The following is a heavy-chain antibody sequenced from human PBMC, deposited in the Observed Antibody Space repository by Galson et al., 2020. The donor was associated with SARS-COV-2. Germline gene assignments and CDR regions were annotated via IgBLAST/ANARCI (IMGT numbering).Heavy chain of an antibody. V-gene: IGHV3-30*04. CDR3: ARAYCSDTVCFGGRYYYMDV. CDR2: LSYDGTKT. D-gene: IGHD2-8*02. J-gene: IGHJ6*03. Sequence: GGSLSLSYADPESTFSSYAMHRVRQAPGKGLEWAAVLSYDGTKTFYADSVKGRFTISRDNSKNTLDLQMNSLRAEDTAVYSCARAYCSDTVCFGGRYYYMDVWGRGTTVIVAS. CDR1: ESTFSSYA.